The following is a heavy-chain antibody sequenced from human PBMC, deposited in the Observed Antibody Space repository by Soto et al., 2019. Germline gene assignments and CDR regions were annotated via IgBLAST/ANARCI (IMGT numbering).Heavy chain of an antibody. D-gene: IGHD3-16*01. CDR3: GRDGTRPLSFGGVIKAKKNWFDP. CDR2: INPNSACT. Sequence: QVQLVQSGAEVQKPGASVKVSCKASGYTVSGHYRHWVRQAPGQGLATLGWINPNSACTNYAPKFQGRVTMTGDTSISTAYMELSSLSSDDTEVYSCGRDGTRPLSFGGVIKAKKNWFDPWGQGTLVTVSS. V-gene: IGHV1-2*02. J-gene: IGHJ5*02. CDR1: GYTVSGHY.